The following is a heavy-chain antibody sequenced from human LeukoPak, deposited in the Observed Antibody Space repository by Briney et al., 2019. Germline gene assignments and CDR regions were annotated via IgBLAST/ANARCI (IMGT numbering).Heavy chain of an antibody. J-gene: IGHJ4*02. Sequence: SETLSLTCTVSGGSISSYYWSWIRQPAGKGLEWIGCIYTSGSTNYNPSLKSRVTMSVDTSKNQFSLKLSSVTAADTAVYYCARARWYYDSSGYPSPLYYFDYWGQGTLVTVSS. V-gene: IGHV4-4*07. CDR1: GGSISSYY. CDR2: IYTSGST. D-gene: IGHD3-22*01. CDR3: ARARWYYDSSGYPSPLYYFDY.